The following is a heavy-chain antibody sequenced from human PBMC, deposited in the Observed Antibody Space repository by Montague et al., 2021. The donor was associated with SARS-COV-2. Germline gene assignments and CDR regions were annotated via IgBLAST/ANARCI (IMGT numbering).Heavy chain of an antibody. J-gene: IGHJ4*02. V-gene: IGHV4-59*01. CDR1: GGSISSYY. CDR2: VHYTGST. D-gene: IGHD1-1*01. CDR3: ARAQNTCFIANCVNYFEV. Sequence: SETLSLTCEVSGGSISSYYWSWIRQSPGKGLEWISYVHYTGSTKYNPSLKTRVTLSLDTPKKHCSLKLKSVTAADTAVYYCARAQNTCFIANCVNYFEVWGLGALVTVSS.